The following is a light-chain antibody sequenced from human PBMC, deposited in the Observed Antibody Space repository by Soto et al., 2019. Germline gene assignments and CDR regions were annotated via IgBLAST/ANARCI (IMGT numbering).Light chain of an antibody. CDR2: DAS. Sequence: EIVLTQSPDTLSLSPGERATLSCRASQSVRSNYLAWYQQKPGQAPRFLIYDASSRATGIPDRFSGSGSGTDLTLTMIRLEPEDFEVYYCQQYGSSPFTFGGGTKVQIK. V-gene: IGKV3-20*01. J-gene: IGKJ4*01. CDR1: QSVRSNY. CDR3: QQYGSSPFT.